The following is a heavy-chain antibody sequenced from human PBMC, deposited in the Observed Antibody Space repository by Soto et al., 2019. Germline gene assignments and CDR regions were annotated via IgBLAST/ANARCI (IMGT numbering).Heavy chain of an antibody. J-gene: IGHJ6*02. Sequence: PGGSLRLSCAASGFTFSSYAMHWVRQAPGKGLERVAVISYDGSNKYYADSVKGRFTISRDNSKNTLYLQMNSLRAEDTAVYYCAREEWLVPRGYYYGMDVWGQGTTVTVSS. CDR3: AREEWLVPRGYYYGMDV. CDR1: GFTFSSYA. D-gene: IGHD6-19*01. CDR2: ISYDGSNK. V-gene: IGHV3-30-3*01.